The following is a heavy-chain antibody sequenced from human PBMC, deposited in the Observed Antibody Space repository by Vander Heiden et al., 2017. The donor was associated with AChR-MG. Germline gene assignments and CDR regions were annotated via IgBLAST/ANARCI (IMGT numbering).Heavy chain of an antibody. J-gene: IGHJ5*02. Sequence: QVQLQQWGAGLLKPSETLSLTCAVYGGSFSGYYCGWIRQPPGKGLEWIGEINHSGSTNYNPSLKSRVTISVDTSKNQFSLKLSSVTAADTAVYYCARDLAAAGKPFDPWGQGTLVTVSS. CDR1: GGSFSGYY. V-gene: IGHV4-34*01. CDR2: INHSGST. CDR3: ARDLAAAGKPFDP. D-gene: IGHD6-13*01.